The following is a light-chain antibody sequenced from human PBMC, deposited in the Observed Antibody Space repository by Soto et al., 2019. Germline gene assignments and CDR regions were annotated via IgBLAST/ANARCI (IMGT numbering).Light chain of an antibody. CDR2: DAS. CDR3: HQYDTLVQT. Sequence: EIVMTQSPGTLSLSPGERATLSFMASQSVSSSYLAWYQQKPGQPPRLLIYDASTRATATPERFSGSGSGTDFTLTISRLEPEDFAVYYCHQYDTLVQTFGQRTKVDIK. V-gene: IGKV3-20*01. CDR1: QSVSSSY. J-gene: IGKJ1*01.